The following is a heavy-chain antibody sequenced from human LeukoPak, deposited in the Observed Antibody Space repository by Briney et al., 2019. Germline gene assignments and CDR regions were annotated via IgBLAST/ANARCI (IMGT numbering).Heavy chain of an antibody. Sequence: GGSLRLSCTASGFTFSSYAKSWVRQGPGKGLEWVSAISGSGTSTYYADSMRGRFTISRDNSKNTLYLQMNSLRAEDTAVYYCAKDNDYGDYLADYWGQGTLVTVSS. J-gene: IGHJ4*02. CDR2: ISGSGTST. V-gene: IGHV3-23*01. D-gene: IGHD4-17*01. CDR3: AKDNDYGDYLADY. CDR1: GFTFSSYA.